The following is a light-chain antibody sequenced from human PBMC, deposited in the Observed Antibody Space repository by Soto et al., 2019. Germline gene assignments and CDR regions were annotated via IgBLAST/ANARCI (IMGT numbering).Light chain of an antibody. CDR3: AAWDDVLNALV. J-gene: IGLJ3*02. V-gene: IGLV1-44*01. CDR1: FSNIGSKT. CDR2: SDH. Sequence: QSVLTQPPSASGTPGQRVTISCSGSFSNIGSKTVNWYQQLPGSAPKRLIYSDHHRPSGVPDRFSGSRSGSSASLAISGLQSEDEADYYCAAWDDVLNALVFGGGTKLTVL.